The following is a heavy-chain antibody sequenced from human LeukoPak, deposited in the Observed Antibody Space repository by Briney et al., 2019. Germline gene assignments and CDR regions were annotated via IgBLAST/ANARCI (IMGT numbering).Heavy chain of an antibody. CDR2: INPTGDST. CDR1: GYTFTSYY. D-gene: IGHD2-2*01. J-gene: IGHJ4*02. V-gene: IGHV1-46*01. Sequence: ASVKVSCKASGYTFTSYYMHWVRQAPGQGLEWMGIINPTGDSTTYAQKFQGRITMTRDTSASTVYMELSSLRSDDTAVYYCARDLEHCRNIICSNSAYWGQGTLVTVSS. CDR3: ARDLEHCRNIICSNSAY.